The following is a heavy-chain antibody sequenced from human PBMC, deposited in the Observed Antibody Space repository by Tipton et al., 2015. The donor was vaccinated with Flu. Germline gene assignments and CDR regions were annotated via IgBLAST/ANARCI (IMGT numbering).Heavy chain of an antibody. V-gene: IGHV3-48*04. CDR1: GFTFSNHY. CDR2: ISPISNAI. D-gene: IGHD1-14*01. CDR3: ARNLQTGVGAF. J-gene: IGHJ4*02. Sequence: SLRLSCEASGFTFSNHYMSWVRQAPGKGLEWLSAISPISNAIYYADSVKSRFTISRDNAQNSLYLQLDSLRAEDTAVYYCARNLQTGVGAFWGQGSLVTVSS.